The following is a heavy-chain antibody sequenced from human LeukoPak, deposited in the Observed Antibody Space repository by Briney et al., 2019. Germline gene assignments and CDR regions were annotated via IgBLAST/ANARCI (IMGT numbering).Heavy chain of an antibody. J-gene: IGHJ4*02. CDR1: GGSISSYY. CDR3: ARYYYDSSGYYPNFDY. Sequence: SETLSLTCTVSGGSISSYYWSWIRQPPGKGLEWLGYIYYSGSTNYNPSLKSRVTISVDTSKNQFSLKLSSVTAADTAVYYCARYYYDSSGYYPNFDYWGQGTLVTVSS. V-gene: IGHV4-59*01. D-gene: IGHD3-22*01. CDR2: IYYSGST.